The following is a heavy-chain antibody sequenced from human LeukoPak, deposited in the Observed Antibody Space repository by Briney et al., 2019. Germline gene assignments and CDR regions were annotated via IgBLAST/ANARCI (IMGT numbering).Heavy chain of an antibody. CDR3: SRGPRFDP. J-gene: IGHJ5*02. CDR2: VNPNSGDT. V-gene: IGHV1-8*01. CDR1: GYSFNIYE. Sequence: ASVKVSCKTSGYSFNIYEINWVRQATGQGLEWMGWVNPNSGDTDYAQKFQGRHTMTRNTSIGTAYMELSGLRLEDTAVYYCSRGPRFDPWGQGTQVTVSS.